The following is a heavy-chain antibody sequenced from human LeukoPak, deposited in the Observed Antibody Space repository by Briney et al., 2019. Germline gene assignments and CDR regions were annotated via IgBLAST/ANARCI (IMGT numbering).Heavy chain of an antibody. D-gene: IGHD3-10*01. CDR2: IYCGGAT. CDR1: GGSIIDYY. CDR3: AREILVPGVNLVNWFDS. J-gene: IGHJ5*01. V-gene: IGHV4-4*07. Sequence: SETLSLTCTVSGGSIIDYYWNWIRQSAGKGLEYIGRIYCGGATSYNPSLQSRITMSVDTSKNQFSLHLTSVTAADTAIYYCAREILVPGVNLVNWFDSWGQGFLVTV.